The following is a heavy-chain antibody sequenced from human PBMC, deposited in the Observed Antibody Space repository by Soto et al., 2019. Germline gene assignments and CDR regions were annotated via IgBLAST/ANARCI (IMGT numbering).Heavy chain of an antibody. J-gene: IGHJ4*02. V-gene: IGHV3-33*01. D-gene: IGHD6-19*01. CDR3: ARDRYSSGWYDLDY. Sequence: QVQLVESGGGVVQPGRSLRLSFAASGFTFISYGRHWVRQAPGRGLEWVAVIWYDGSNKYYADSVKGRFTISRDNSKNTLYLQMNSLRVEDTAVYYCARDRYSSGWYDLDYWGQGTLVTVSS. CDR2: IWYDGSNK. CDR1: GFTFISYG.